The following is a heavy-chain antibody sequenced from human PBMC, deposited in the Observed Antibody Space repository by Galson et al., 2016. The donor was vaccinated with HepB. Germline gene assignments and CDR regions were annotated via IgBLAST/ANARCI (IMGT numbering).Heavy chain of an antibody. Sequence: LRLSCAASGFTFSKYGMHWVRQAPGKGLEWVALISYDGSDKYYADSVKGRFTISRDNFKNTLCLQMNSLRLEDTAVYYCAKWGSSSGGGGLDVWGKGTTVTVSS. D-gene: IGHD6-6*01. CDR2: ISYDGSDK. CDR1: GFTFSKYG. CDR3: AKWGSSSGGGGLDV. J-gene: IGHJ6*04. V-gene: IGHV3-30*18.